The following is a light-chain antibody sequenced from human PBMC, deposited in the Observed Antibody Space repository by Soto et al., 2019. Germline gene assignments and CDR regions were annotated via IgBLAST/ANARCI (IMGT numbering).Light chain of an antibody. CDR3: QQYYNWPRT. V-gene: IGKV3-15*01. CDR2: GAS. Sequence: EIVLTQSAATLSVSPGEGATLSCSASQNIHTNLAWYQQKRGQAPRLLLYGASTGATGLPARFSGSGAGTEFTLTINSLQAEDCEVDYCQQYYNWPRTFGQGTRLEIK. J-gene: IGKJ5*01. CDR1: QNIHTN.